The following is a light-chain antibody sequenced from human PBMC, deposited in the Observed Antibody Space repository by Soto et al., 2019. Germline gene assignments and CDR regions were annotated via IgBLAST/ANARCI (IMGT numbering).Light chain of an antibody. CDR1: QGIGTY. V-gene: IGKV1-9*01. CDR2: AAS. CDR3: QQLNSYPRT. Sequence: DIQLTQSPSFLSASVGDRVTITCRASQGIGTYLAWYQQKPGKAPNVLIYAASTLQSGVPSSFSGSGSGTEFTLTISSLQPEDFATYYCQQLNSYPRTFGGGTKVEI. J-gene: IGKJ4*01.